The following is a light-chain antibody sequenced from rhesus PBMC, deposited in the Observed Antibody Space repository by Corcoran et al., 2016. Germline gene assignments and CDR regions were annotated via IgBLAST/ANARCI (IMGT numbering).Light chain of an antibody. CDR3: QQGYGTPFT. CDR1: ENVNNY. Sequence: DIQMTQSPSSLSASVGDRVTITCRASENVNNYLNWYQQQPGKAPKLLIYKASTLQSGVPSRFSGSGSGTDYTFTISSLQAEDVTTYYCQQGYGTPFTFGPGTKLDI. J-gene: IGKJ3*01. V-gene: IGKV1-74*01. CDR2: KAS.